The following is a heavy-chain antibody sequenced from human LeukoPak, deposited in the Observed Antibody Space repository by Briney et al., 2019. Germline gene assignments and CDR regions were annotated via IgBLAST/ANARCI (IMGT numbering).Heavy chain of an antibody. Sequence: SETPSLTCAVYGGSFSGYYWSWIRQPPGKGLEWIGEINHSGSTNYNPSLKSRVTISVDTSKNQFSLKLSSVTAADTAVYYCAGRKTYYYDSSGYTARFDPWGQGTLVTVSS. J-gene: IGHJ5*02. V-gene: IGHV4-34*01. CDR1: GGSFSGYY. CDR2: INHSGST. D-gene: IGHD3-22*01. CDR3: AGRKTYYYDSSGYTARFDP.